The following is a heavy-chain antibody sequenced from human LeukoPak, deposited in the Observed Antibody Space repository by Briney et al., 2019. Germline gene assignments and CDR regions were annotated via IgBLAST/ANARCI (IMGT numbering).Heavy chain of an antibody. D-gene: IGHD6-13*01. J-gene: IGHJ5*02. Sequence: SETLSLTCTVSGXXMXXXYXXXXXXPPGXGLXXIXXIYSSGSTSYKPXLKSRITISLDTSKNQFSLNLSSVTAADTAVYYCVRGKAAAGAIWFDPWGQGTLVTVSS. CDR3: VRGKAAAGAIWFDP. CDR1: GXXMXXXY. V-gene: IGHV4-59*01. CDR2: IYSSGST.